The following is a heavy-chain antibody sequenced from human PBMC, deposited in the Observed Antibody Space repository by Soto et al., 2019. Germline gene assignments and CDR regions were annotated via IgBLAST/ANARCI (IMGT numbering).Heavy chain of an antibody. Sequence: SETLSLTCTVSGGSISSYYWSWIRQPPGKGLEWIGYIYYSGSTNYNPSLKSRVTISVDTSKNQFSLKLSSVTAADTAVYYCARGKGIAAAGGTNWFDPWGQGTLVTVSS. CDR2: IYYSGST. J-gene: IGHJ5*02. CDR3: ARGKGIAAAGGTNWFDP. V-gene: IGHV4-59*01. CDR1: GGSISSYY. D-gene: IGHD6-13*01.